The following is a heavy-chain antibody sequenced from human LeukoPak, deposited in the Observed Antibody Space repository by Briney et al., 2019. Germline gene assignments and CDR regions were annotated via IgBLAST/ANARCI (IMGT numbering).Heavy chain of an antibody. Sequence: PGGSLRLSCAASGFIFNDYAMSWVRQAPGKDLEWVSCIDDSGSNTYYADSVKGRFTISRDNAKSSLYLQMNSLRPEDMALYYCAKDIGIYYAFDLWGQGTMVTVSS. D-gene: IGHD1-26*01. J-gene: IGHJ3*01. CDR2: IDDSGSNT. V-gene: IGHV3-23*01. CDR3: AKDIGIYYAFDL. CDR1: GFIFNDYA.